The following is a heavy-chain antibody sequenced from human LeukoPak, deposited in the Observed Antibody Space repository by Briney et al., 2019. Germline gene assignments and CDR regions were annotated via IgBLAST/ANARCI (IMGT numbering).Heavy chain of an antibody. CDR1: GFTFSTYG. CDR3: VTSKGAGYFDY. CDR2: IRNNGDNK. V-gene: IGHV3-30*02. D-gene: IGHD6-19*01. Sequence: GGSLRLSCAASGFTFSTYGMHWVRQAPGKGLEGVSFIRNNGDNKYYADAVRGRFTISRDNSKNTLYLEKNTLRTDDTAVYYCVTSKGAGYFDYWGQGTLVTVSS. J-gene: IGHJ4*02.